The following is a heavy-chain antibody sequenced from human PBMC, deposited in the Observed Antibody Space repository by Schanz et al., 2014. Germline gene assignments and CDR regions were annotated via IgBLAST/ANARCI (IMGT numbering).Heavy chain of an antibody. J-gene: IGHJ4*02. D-gene: IGHD2-2*01. CDR3: AKDLLYGAPMPLNHLAY. CDR1: GFTLSNSD. CDR2: IGYLGDT. V-gene: IGHV3-13*01. Sequence: EVQLVESGGGLVQPGGSLRLSCAASGFTLSNSDMHWVRQGTGKGLEWVSTIGYLGDTYYPDSVKGRFTVSRDSGQNSLYLQMNSLRAGDTAVYYCAKDLLYGAPMPLNHLAYSGQGTLXTVSS.